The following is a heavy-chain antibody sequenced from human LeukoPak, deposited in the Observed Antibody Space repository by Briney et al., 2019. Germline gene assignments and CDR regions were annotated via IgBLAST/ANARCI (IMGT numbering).Heavy chain of an antibody. J-gene: IGHJ3*02. Sequence: PSETLSLTCTVSGGSISSYYWSWIRQPPGKGLEWVGYIYYSGSTTYNPSLKSRVTISVDTSKNQFSLKLSSVTAADTAVYYCAREVAVAGVDAFDIWGQGTMVTVSS. CDR3: AREVAVAGVDAFDI. D-gene: IGHD6-19*01. CDR1: GGSISSYY. CDR2: IYYSGST. V-gene: IGHV4-59*01.